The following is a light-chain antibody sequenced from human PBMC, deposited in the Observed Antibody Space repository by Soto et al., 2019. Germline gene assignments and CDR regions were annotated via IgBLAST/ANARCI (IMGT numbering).Light chain of an antibody. CDR2: GAS. CDR1: QSVSSN. V-gene: IGKV3-15*01. Sequence: EIVMTQSPATLSVSPGERATLSCRASQSVSSNLAWYQQKPGPAPRLLIYGASTRATGNPARFSGSGSGTEFNLTISSLQSEDFAVYYCQQYNNWPWTFGQGTKVEIK. CDR3: QQYNNWPWT. J-gene: IGKJ1*01.